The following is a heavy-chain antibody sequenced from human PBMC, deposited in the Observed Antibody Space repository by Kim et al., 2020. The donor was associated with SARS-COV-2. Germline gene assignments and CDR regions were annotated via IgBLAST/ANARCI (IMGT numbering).Heavy chain of an antibody. CDR2: INHSGST. V-gene: IGHV4-34*01. J-gene: IGHJ6*02. CDR3: ARGSAGITMIVVVRAYYYYAMDV. CDR1: GGSFSGYY. Sequence: SETLSLTCAVYGGSFSGYYWSWIRQPPGKGLEWIGEINHSGSTNYNPSLKSRVTISVDTSKNQFSLKLSSVTAADTAVYYCARGSAGITMIVVVRAYYYYAMDVCRQGTPVTASS. D-gene: IGHD3-22*01.